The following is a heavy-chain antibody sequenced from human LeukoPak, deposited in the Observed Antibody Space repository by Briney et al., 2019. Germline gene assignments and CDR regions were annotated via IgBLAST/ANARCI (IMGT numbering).Heavy chain of an antibody. CDR2: ISGSGGGT. CDR3: AKVLYGSGSYYNWYFDY. Sequence: GGSLRLSCAGSGFTFSSSAMSWVRQAPGKGLEWVSSISGSGGGTYYAGSVKGRFTISRDNSKNTLYLQMNSLRAEDTAIYYCAKVLYGSGSYYNWYFDYWGQGTLVTVSS. V-gene: IGHV3-23*01. J-gene: IGHJ4*02. D-gene: IGHD3-10*01. CDR1: GFTFSSSA.